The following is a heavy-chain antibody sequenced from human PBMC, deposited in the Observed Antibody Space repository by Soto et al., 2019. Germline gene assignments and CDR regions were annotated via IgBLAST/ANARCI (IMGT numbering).Heavy chain of an antibody. CDR2: IFYSGST. D-gene: IGHD5-18*01. Sequence: QVQLQESGPGLVKPSETLSLTCTVSGGSISNYYWSWIRQPPGKGLEWIRYIFYSGSTNYNPSLKSRVTISVDTSKNQFSLKLSSVTAADTAIYYCARDNGYNYGYYRWFDPWGQGTLVTVSS. V-gene: IGHV4-59*01. CDR3: ARDNGYNYGYYRWFDP. J-gene: IGHJ5*02. CDR1: GGSISNYY.